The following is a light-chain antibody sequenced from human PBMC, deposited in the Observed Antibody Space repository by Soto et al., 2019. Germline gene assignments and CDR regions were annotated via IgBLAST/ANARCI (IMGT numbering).Light chain of an antibody. CDR2: GAS. CDR3: QQYGNSPVT. Sequence: EIVLTQSPGTLSLSPGERATLSCRASQSVSTSYLAWYQQKPGQAPRLLIYGASSRATGIPDRFSGSGSGTDFTLTISRLETEDFAVYYCQQYGNSPVTFGGGTKVEIK. J-gene: IGKJ4*01. CDR1: QSVSTSY. V-gene: IGKV3-20*01.